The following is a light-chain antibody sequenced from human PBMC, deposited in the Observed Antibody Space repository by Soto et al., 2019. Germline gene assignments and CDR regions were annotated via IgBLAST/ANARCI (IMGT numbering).Light chain of an antibody. CDR1: QTIDSW. Sequence: DIQMTQSPSTLSASVGDRVTITCRASQTIDSWLAWYQQKPGKAPKLLIYMASTLHSGAPSRVSGSGSGTEFTLTIRSLQPDDFATYYCQHYNSVSRTVGQGTKVEIK. V-gene: IGKV1-5*03. CDR2: MAS. J-gene: IGKJ1*01. CDR3: QHYNSVSRT.